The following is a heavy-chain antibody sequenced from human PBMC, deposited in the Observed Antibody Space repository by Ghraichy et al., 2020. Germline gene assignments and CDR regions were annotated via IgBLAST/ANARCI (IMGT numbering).Heavy chain of an antibody. CDR3: AREKNRNYGDYNFFDS. D-gene: IGHD4-17*01. Sequence: GGSLRLSCAASGFTFGTYGMSWVRQTPGKGLEWVSNIKQGESDKDYVESVKGRFTISRDNAKNSLYLQMNSLRAEDTAVYYCAREKNRNYGDYNFFDSWGQGTLVIVSS. V-gene: IGHV3-7*01. CDR1: GFTFGTYG. CDR2: IKQGESDK. J-gene: IGHJ4*02.